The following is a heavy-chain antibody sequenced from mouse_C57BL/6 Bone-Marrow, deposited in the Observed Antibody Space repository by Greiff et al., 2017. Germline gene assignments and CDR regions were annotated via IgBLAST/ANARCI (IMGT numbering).Heavy chain of an antibody. D-gene: IGHD1-1*01. CDR2: IDPSDSYT. CDR1: GYTFTSYW. Sequence: QVQLQQPGAELVMPGASVKLSCKASGYTFTSYWMHWVKQRPGQGLEWIGEIDPSDSYTNYNQKFKGKSTLAVDKSSSTAYMQLSSLTSEDSAVNYCASHYYVSSYWYFDVWGTGTTVTVSS. CDR3: ASHYYVSSYWYFDV. V-gene: IGHV1-69*01. J-gene: IGHJ1*03.